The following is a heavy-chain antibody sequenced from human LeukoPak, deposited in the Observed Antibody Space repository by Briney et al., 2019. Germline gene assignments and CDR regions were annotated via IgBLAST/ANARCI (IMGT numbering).Heavy chain of an antibody. CDR2: IHQDGSEK. Sequence: GGSLRLSCAASGFTFSGYWMTWVRQAPGKGLEWVASIHQDGSEKYYVASVKGRFTISRDSAENSLYLQMNSLRAEDTAVYYCARDIPGGVNYFDLWGQGTLVTVSS. CDR1: GFTFSGYW. J-gene: IGHJ4*02. V-gene: IGHV3-7*01. D-gene: IGHD2-21*01. CDR3: ARDIPGGVNYFDL.